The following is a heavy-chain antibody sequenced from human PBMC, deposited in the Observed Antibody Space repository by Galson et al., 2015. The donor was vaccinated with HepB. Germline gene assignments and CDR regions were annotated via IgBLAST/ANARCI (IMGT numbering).Heavy chain of an antibody. CDR2: IRQDGDDI. CDR1: GFTFSDYF. D-gene: IGHD3-16*01. Sequence: SLRLSCAASGFTFSDYFMTWVRQAPGKGLEWVAKIRQDGDDIDYVDSVKGRFTVSRDNAKNLLYLQMNSLRAEDTAVYYCARFFNPAADTWGIDYWGQGNRVIVSS. V-gene: IGHV3-7*01. J-gene: IGHJ4*02. CDR3: ARFFNPAADTWGIDY.